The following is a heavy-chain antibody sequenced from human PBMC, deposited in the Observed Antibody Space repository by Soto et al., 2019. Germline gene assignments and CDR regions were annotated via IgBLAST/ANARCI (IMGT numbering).Heavy chain of an antibody. D-gene: IGHD1-7*01. CDR3: ARARYNWNLRYYYYYMDV. J-gene: IGHJ6*03. CDR2: TRNKANSYTT. V-gene: IGHV3-72*01. CDR1: GFTFSDHY. Sequence: EVQLVESGGGLVQPGGSLRLSCAASGFTFSDHYMDWVRQAPGKGLEWVGRTRNKANSYTTEYAASVKGRFTISRDDSKNSLYLQMNSLKTEDTAVYYCARARYNWNLRYYYYYMDVWGKGTTVTVSS.